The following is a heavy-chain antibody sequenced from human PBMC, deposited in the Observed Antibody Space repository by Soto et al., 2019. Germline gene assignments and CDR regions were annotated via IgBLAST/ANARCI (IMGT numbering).Heavy chain of an antibody. CDR2: ISYDGSNK. J-gene: IGHJ4*01. CDR3: AIDLSVVTFGGVIPN. CDR1: EFTFRTYA. V-gene: IGHV3-30-3*01. D-gene: IGHD3-16*02. Sequence: PGGSLRLSCVVSEFTFRTYAMRWVRQAPGKGLEWVAVISYDGSNKYYAGSVAGRFTISRDNSKNTLYLQMISLRAGDTAVYYCAIDLSVVTFGGVIPNWGQGTLVTGSS.